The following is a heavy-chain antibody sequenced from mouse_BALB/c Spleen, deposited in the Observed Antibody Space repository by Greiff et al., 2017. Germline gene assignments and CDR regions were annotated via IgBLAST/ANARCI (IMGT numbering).Heavy chain of an antibody. CDR1: GYTFTSYD. D-gene: IGHD1-1*01. CDR2: IYPGDGST. V-gene: IGHV1-85*01. J-gene: IGHJ2*01. CDR3: ASESDGSSFFDY. Sequence: VQLQQSGPELVKPGALVKISCKASGYTFTSYDINWVKQRPGQGLEWIGWIYPGDGSTKYNEKFKGKATLTVDKSSSTAYMQLSSLTSEDSAVYYCASESDGSSFFDYWGQGTTLTVSS.